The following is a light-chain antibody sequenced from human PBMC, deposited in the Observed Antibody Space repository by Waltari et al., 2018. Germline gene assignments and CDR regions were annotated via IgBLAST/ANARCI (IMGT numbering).Light chain of an antibody. V-gene: IGLV1-40*01. CDR3: QSYDSSLSGFV. Sequence: QSVLTQPPSVSGAPGQRVTISCTGSSSNIGGGYDVNWYQQFPGTAPKLLIYGNTNRPSGVPDRISGSKSGTSASLAITGLQADDEADYYCQSYDSSLSGFVFGTGTTVTVL. J-gene: IGLJ1*01. CDR2: GNT. CDR1: SSNIGGGYD.